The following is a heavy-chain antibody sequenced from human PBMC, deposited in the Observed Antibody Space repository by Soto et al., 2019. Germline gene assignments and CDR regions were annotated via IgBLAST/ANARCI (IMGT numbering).Heavy chain of an antibody. V-gene: IGHV1-18*01. CDR2: ISAYNGNT. D-gene: IGHD2-21*02. J-gene: IGHJ4*02. CDR3: ARVSPAYCGGDCSKNYFDY. CDR1: GYTFTSYG. Sequence: VKVCCKASGYTFTSYGMSWVRQAPGQGLEWMGWISAYNGNTNYAQKLQGRVTMTTDTSTSTAYMELRSLRSDDTAVYSCARVSPAYCGGDCSKNYFDYWGQGTLVTVSS.